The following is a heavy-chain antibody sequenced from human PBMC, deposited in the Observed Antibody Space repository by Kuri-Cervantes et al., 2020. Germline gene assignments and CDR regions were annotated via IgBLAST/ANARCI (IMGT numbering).Heavy chain of an antibody. Sequence: ASVPVSCKASGYTFTSYGISWVRQAPGQGLEWMGWISAYNGNINYAQKLQGRVTMTTDTSTSIAYMELRSLRSDDTAVYYCARGPYDYVGGSYRWAFDYGMDVWGQGTTVTVSS. CDR2: ISAYNGNI. CDR3: ARGPYDYVGGSYRWAFDYGMDV. D-gene: IGHD3-16*02. V-gene: IGHV1-18*01. CDR1: GYTFTSYG. J-gene: IGHJ6*02.